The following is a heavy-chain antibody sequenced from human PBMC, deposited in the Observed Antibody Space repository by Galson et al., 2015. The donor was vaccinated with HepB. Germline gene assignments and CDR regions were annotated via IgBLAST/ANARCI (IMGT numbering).Heavy chain of an antibody. Sequence: SLRLSCAASGFTFRTYSMNWVRQAPGKGLEWVSYISSSSSTIHYADSVQGRFTISRDNAKNSLYLQMNSLRAEDTAVYYCARDLGYCSGGTCLPLDYWGQGTLVTVSS. J-gene: IGHJ4*02. CDR3: ARDLGYCSGGTCLPLDY. CDR1: GFTFRTYS. D-gene: IGHD2-15*01. V-gene: IGHV3-48*01. CDR2: ISSSSSTI.